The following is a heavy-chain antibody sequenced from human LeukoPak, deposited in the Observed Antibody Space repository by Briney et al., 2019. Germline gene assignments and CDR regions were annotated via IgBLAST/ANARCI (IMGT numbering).Heavy chain of an antibody. D-gene: IGHD3-9*01. CDR2: IYYSGST. V-gene: IGHV4-39*07. Sequence: PSETLSLTCTVSGVSISSSNSYWGWIRQPPGKGLEWIGSIYYSGSTYYNPSLKSRVTISVDTSKNQFSLKLSSVTAADTAVYYCAGARDFDWLLFDYWGQGTLVTVSS. CDR1: GVSISSSNSY. CDR3: AGARDFDWLLFDY. J-gene: IGHJ4*02.